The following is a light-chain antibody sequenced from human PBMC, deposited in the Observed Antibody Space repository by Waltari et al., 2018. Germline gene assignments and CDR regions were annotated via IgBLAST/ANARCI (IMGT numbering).Light chain of an antibody. CDR2: QVS. CDR1: QSLVYSDGNTY. CDR3: MQGIRWPRS. V-gene: IGKV2-30*01. Sequence: DVVMTQSPLSLPVTLGQPASISCRSSQSLVYSDGNTYLTWFQQRPGQSPRRLIYQVSTRDSGVPDRFSGSGSGTVFTLQISRVETEDVAVYYRMQGIRWPRSFGQGTKLEIK. J-gene: IGKJ2*03.